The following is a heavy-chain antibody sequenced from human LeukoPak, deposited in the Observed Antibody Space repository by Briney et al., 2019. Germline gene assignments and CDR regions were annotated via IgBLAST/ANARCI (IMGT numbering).Heavy chain of an antibody. J-gene: IGHJ4*02. CDR2: IYYSGST. CDR1: GGSVSSSSYY. CDR3: ARRIAVAGHYFDY. V-gene: IGHV4-39*01. Sequence: SETLSLTCTVSGGSVSSSSYYWGWIRQPPGRGLEWIGSIYYSGSTYYNPSLKSRVTISVDTSKNQFSLKLSSVTAADTAVYYCARRIAVAGHYFDYWGQGTLVTVSS. D-gene: IGHD6-19*01.